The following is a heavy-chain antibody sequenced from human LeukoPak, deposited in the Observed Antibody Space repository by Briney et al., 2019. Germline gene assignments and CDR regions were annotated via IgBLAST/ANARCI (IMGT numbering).Heavy chain of an antibody. CDR3: ARLAYSSGWYFDY. J-gene: IGHJ4*02. Sequence: GGSLRLSCAASGFTFSSYWMSWVRQAPGKGLEWVANIKQDGSEKYYADSVKGRFTISRDNSKNTLYLQMNSLRAEDTAVYYCARLAYSSGWYFDYWGQGTLVTVSS. V-gene: IGHV3-7*01. CDR2: IKQDGSEK. D-gene: IGHD6-19*01. CDR1: GFTFSSYW.